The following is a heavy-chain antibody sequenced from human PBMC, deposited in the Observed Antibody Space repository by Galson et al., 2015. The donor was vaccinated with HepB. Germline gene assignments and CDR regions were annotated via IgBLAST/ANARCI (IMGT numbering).Heavy chain of an antibody. V-gene: IGHV4-39*07. CDR1: RGSINSSSSY. Sequence: SEPLSLTCTVSRGSINSSSSYWGWIRQPPGKGLEWIGSIYHSGTTFYNPSLKGRVTISVDASKNQFSLKVNSVTAADTAVYYCARSTGAVAGLGPYNYFDPWGQGTMVSVSS. D-gene: IGHD6-19*01. CDR2: IYHSGTT. J-gene: IGHJ5*02. CDR3: ARSTGAVAGLGPYNYFDP.